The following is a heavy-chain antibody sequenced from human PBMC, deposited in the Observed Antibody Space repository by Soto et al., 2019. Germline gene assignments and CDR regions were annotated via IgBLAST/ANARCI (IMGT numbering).Heavy chain of an antibody. CDR2: IFSNDEK. CDR1: GFSLSNGKMG. Sequence: QVTLKESGPVLVKATETLTLTCTVSGFSLSNGKMGVAWIRQPPGKALEWLAHIFSNDEKSHSTYLKSRVSISKDISKSQVVLTLARVDPVDTATYYCSRIQTEYGILFDYWVQGFLVTVSS. D-gene: IGHD2-15*01. J-gene: IGHJ4*02. V-gene: IGHV2-26*01. CDR3: SRIQTEYGILFDY.